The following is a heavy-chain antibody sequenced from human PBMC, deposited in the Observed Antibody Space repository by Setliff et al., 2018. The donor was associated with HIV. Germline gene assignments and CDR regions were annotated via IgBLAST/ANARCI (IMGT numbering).Heavy chain of an antibody. V-gene: IGHV3-7*01. J-gene: IGHJ4*02. CDR3: ADPPSGY. CDR2: VNPDGSEA. CDR1: GGSIISYY. D-gene: IGHD3-10*01. Sequence: PSETLSLTCTVSGGSIISYYWSWIRQPPGKGLEWVASVNPDGSEASSVGSMKGRFTVSRDNAKNSLSLQMNSLRVEDTAVYYCADPPSGYWGQGTLVTVSS.